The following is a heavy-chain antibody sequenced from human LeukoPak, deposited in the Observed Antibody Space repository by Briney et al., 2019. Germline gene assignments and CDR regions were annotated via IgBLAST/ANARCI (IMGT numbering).Heavy chain of an antibody. Sequence: GASVKVSCQTSGYIFSNYDINWVRQAPGEGLEWMGWVKPTSGSTAIARQFQGRVSMARDTSTTTAHMEPSGLTSEATAVLYCASGVGGGAGVYSYGFYFDYWGQGTPLIVSS. V-gene: IGHV1-8*01. CDR1: GYIFSNYD. CDR2: VKPTSGST. J-gene: IGHJ4*02. D-gene: IGHD5-18*01. CDR3: ASGVGGGAGVYSYGFYFDY.